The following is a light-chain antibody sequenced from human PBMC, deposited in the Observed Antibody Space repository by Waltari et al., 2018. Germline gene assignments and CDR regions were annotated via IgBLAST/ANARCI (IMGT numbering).Light chain of an antibody. J-gene: IGKJ2*01. CDR2: RAS. CDR1: QSIDTW. Sequence: DIQMIQSPSTLSASVGDRVTITCRASQSIDTWLAWYQQKPGKAPKLLIYRASSLQSGVPSGFSGSGSGTEFTLTISSLQPDDFATYYCQHFNSYPFIFGRGTKLEIK. CDR3: QHFNSYPFI. V-gene: IGKV1-5*03.